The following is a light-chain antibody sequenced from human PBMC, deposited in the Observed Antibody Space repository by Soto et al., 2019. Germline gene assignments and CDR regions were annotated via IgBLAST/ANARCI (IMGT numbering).Light chain of an antibody. CDR3: QQTYRTPIT. Sequence: VAIPSRASQSISSYLNWYQQKPGKAPKLLIYAASSLQSGVPSRFSGSGSGTDFTLTISSLQPEDFATYYCQQTYRTPITFGQGTRLEIK. V-gene: IGKV1-39*01. CDR2: AAS. J-gene: IGKJ5*01. CDR1: QSISSY.